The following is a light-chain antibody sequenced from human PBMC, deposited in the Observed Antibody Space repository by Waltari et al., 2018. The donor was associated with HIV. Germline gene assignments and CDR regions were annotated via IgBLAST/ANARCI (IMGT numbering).Light chain of an antibody. CDR2: NTY. CDR1: SGSVSLSRY. J-gene: IGLJ3*02. V-gene: IGLV8-61*01. CDR3: ALYVGTGIWV. Sequence: QTVVTQEPSFSVSPGGTVTLTCGLSSGSVSLSRYPSWFQHTPGQPPRTLIYNTYNRSSGVPDRFSGSIVSNKAALTITGAQAEDESDYYCALYVGTGIWVFGGGTKLTVL.